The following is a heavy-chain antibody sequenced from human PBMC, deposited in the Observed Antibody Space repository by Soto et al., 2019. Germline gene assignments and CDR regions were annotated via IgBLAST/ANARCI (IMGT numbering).Heavy chain of an antibody. V-gene: IGHV4-4*02. CDR1: GGSISSNNW. Sequence: SETLSLTCAVSGGSISSNNWWNWVRQTPEEGLEWIGEIYHSGSTNYNPSLKSRVTISVDISKNQFSLKLTSVTAADTAVYYCARKGVVIGVFDSWGQGTLVTVSS. CDR3: ARKGVVIGVFDS. D-gene: IGHD2-2*01. CDR2: IYHSGST. J-gene: IGHJ4*02.